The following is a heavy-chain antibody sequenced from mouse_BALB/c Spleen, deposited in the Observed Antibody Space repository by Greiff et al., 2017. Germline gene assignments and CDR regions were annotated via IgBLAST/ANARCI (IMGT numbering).Heavy chain of an antibody. J-gene: IGHJ2*01. CDR1: GYSITSDYA. D-gene: IGHD2-10*01. V-gene: IGHV3-2*02. Sequence: EVHLVESGPGLVKPSQSLSLTCTVTGYSITSDYAWNWIRQFPGNKLEWMGYISYSGSTSYNPSLKSRISITRDTSKNQFFLQLNSVTTEDTATYYCAKMTYYGNLGYWGQGTTLTVSS. CDR2: ISYSGST. CDR3: AKMTYYGNLGY.